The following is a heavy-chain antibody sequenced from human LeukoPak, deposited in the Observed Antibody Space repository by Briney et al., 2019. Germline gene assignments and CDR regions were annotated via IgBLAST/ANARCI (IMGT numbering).Heavy chain of an antibody. V-gene: IGHV3-33*01. CDR1: GFTFSSYG. D-gene: IGHD6-13*01. CDR3: AREGQQLVPYLDY. J-gene: IGHJ4*02. Sequence: PGRSLRLSCAASGFTFSSYGMHWVRQAPGKGLEWVAVIWYDGSNKYYADSVKGRFTISRDNSKNTLYLQMNSLRAEDTAVYYCAREGQQLVPYLDYWGQGTLVTVSS. CDR2: IWYDGSNK.